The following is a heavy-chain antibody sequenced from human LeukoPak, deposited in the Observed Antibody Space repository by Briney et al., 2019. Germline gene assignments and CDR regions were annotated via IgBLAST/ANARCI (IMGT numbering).Heavy chain of an antibody. V-gene: IGHV4-61*02. CDR3: ASYGSGSYWSDY. CDR2: IYTSGST. CDR1: GGSISSGSYY. J-gene: IGHJ4*02. D-gene: IGHD3-10*01. Sequence: PSQTLSLTCTVSGGSISSGSYYWSWIRQPAGKGLEWIGRIYTSGSTNYNPSLKSRVTISVDTSKNQFSLKLSSVTAADTAVYYCASYGSGSYWSDYWGQGTLVTVSS.